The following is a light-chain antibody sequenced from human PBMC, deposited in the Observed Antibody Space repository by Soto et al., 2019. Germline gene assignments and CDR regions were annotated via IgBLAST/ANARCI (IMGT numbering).Light chain of an antibody. Sequence: QSVLTQPPSVSEAPGQRVTISCPGSSSNIGAGYDVHWYLQLPGTAPKLLIYGNTNRPSGVPDRFSGSKSGSSASLAITGLQAEDEADYYCQSHDSSLHASVFGTGTKVTGL. J-gene: IGLJ1*01. CDR1: SSNIGAGYD. V-gene: IGLV1-40*01. CDR2: GNT. CDR3: QSHDSSLHASV.